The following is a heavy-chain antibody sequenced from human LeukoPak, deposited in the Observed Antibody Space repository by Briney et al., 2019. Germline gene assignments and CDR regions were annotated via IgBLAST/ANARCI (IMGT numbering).Heavy chain of an antibody. Sequence: PSETLSLTCAVYGGSFSGYYWSWIRQPPGKGLEWIGYIYYTGSTSYNPSLKSRVTMSVDTSKNQFSLKLRSVTAADTAVYYCAGERSGPDIWGRGTLVTVAS. D-gene: IGHD3-10*01. J-gene: IGHJ2*01. CDR3: AGERSGPDI. CDR2: IYYTGST. V-gene: IGHV4-59*01. CDR1: GGSFSGYY.